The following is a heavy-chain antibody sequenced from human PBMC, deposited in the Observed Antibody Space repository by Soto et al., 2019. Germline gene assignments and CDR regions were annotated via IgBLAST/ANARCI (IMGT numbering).Heavy chain of an antibody. CDR3: ARDRASGGDPDYYYYYGMDV. CDR2: ISAYNGNT. V-gene: IGHV1-18*01. CDR1: GYTFTSYG. Sequence: ASVKVSCKASGYTFTSYGISWVRQAPGQGLEWMGWISAYNGNTNYAQKLQGRVTMTTDTSTSTAYMELRSLRSDDTAVYYCARDRASGGDPDYYYYYGMDVWGQGTTVTVSS. J-gene: IGHJ6*02. D-gene: IGHD3-3*01.